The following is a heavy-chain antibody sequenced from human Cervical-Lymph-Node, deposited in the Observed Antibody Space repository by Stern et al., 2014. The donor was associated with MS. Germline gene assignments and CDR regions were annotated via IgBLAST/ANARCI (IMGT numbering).Heavy chain of an antibody. J-gene: IGHJ4*02. CDR2: IQPSGST. V-gene: IGHV4-4*07. Sequence: QLQLQESGPGLVKPWETLSLTCTVSGASISTSYWSWFRQPAGKGLEWIGRIQPSGSTNYSPSLKTRVTMSLDASKNQFSLMLISVTAADTAVYYCARDRGRRYYFDYWGQGTLLTVSS. CDR3: ARDRGRRYYFDY. D-gene: IGHD3-10*01. CDR1: GASISTSY.